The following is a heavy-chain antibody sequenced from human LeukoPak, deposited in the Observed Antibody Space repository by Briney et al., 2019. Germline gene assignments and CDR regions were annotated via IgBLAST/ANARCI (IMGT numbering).Heavy chain of an antibody. CDR2: INHSGST. CDR3: ARAHVGSSSPRAFDY. D-gene: IGHD6-6*01. V-gene: IGHV4-34*01. J-gene: IGHJ4*02. Sequence: SETLSLTCAVYGGSFSGYYWSWIRQPPGKGLEWIGEINHSGSTNYNPSLKSRVTISVDTSKNRFSLKLSSVTAADTAVYYCARAHVGSSSPRAFDYWGQGTLVTVSS. CDR1: GGSFSGYY.